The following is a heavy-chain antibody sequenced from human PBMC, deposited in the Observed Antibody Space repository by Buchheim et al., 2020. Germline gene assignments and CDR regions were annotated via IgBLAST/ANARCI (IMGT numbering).Heavy chain of an antibody. CDR2: IRNDGSVT. CDR3: ARGPGYYDILTSWGY. J-gene: IGHJ4*02. D-gene: IGHD3-9*01. V-gene: IGHV3-74*01. CDR1: GFTFTNYW. Sequence: EVHLVESGGDLVQPGGSLRLSCVASGFTFTNYWMHWVRQAPGKGLVWVSRIRNDGSVTNYADSVKGRFTISRDNAKNIVYLQMNSLRAEDAALYYCARGPGYYDILTSWGYWGQGTL.